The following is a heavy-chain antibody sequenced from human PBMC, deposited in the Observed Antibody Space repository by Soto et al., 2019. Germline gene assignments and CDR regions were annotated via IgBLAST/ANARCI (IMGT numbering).Heavy chain of an antibody. CDR2: INHSGST. J-gene: IGHJ4*02. CDR3: ARVPRCGGDCYSTNYYLDY. CDR1: GGSFSGYY. V-gene: IGHV4-34*01. Sequence: PSETLSLTCAVYGGSFSGYYCRWIRQPPGQGLEWSGEINHSGSTNYNPSLKSRVTISVDTSKNQFSLKLSSVTAADTAVYYCARVPRCGGDCYSTNYYLDYWGQGTLVTVS. D-gene: IGHD2-21*02.